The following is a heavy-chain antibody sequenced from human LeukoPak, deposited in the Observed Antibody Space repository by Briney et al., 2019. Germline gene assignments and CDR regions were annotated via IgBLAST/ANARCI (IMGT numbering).Heavy chain of an antibody. V-gene: IGHV3-11*04. D-gene: IGHD4-17*01. CDR2: ISSVSTAI. Sequence: GGSLRLSCAASGFTFSDYYMSWIRQAPGKGLEWVSYISSVSTAIDYADSVKGRFTISRDNSKNTLYLQVDSLRAEDTAVYYCAKTPNGGDYAYYFHFWGQGTLVTVSS. CDR1: GFTFSDYY. J-gene: IGHJ4*02. CDR3: AKTPNGGDYAYYFHF.